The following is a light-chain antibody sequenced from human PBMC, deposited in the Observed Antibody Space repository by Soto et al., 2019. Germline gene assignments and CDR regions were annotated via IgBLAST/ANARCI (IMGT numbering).Light chain of an antibody. V-gene: IGKV4-1*01. J-gene: IGKJ2*01. CDR3: QQYNSAPPYT. CDR1: QSVLYNSNNKNY. Sequence: DIVMTQSPDSLAVSLGERATINCKSSQSVLYNSNNKNYLAWYQQKPGQPPKLLIYWASTRESGVPDRFSGSGSGKDFTLTISSLQAKDGAFYYCQQYNSAPPYTLGQGTRRRSN. CDR2: WAS.